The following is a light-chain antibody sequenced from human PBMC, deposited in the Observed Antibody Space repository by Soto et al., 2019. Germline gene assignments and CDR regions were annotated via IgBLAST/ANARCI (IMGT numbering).Light chain of an antibody. Sequence: QSVLTQQPSGSGAPGQRVTISCTGSSSNIGAGYEVHWYQQLPGTAPQLPIYGDRYRPGGVPDRFSGSKSGTSVSLAITGLQAEDEADYHCQSYDSSLSGMVFGGGTQLTVL. CDR2: GDR. CDR3: QSYDSSLSGMV. J-gene: IGLJ3*02. V-gene: IGLV1-40*01. CDR1: SSNIGAGYE.